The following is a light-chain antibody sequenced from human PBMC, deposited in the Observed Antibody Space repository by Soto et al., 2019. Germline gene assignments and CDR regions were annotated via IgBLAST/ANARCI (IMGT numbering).Light chain of an antibody. CDR2: EVN. CDR1: SSDFGNYNL. J-gene: IGLJ1*01. Sequence: QSALTQPASVSGSPGQSITISCTGTSSDFGNYNLVSWYQQHPGKLPKLILFEVNKRPSGVSGRFSGCKSGNTAALTISGLQAEDEDDYYCCSFTGTNTHVFGTGTKLTVL. CDR3: CSFTGTNTHV. V-gene: IGLV2-23*02.